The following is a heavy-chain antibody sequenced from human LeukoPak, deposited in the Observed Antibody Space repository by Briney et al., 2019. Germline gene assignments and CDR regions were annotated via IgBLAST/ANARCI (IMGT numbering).Heavy chain of an antibody. V-gene: IGHV5-51*01. J-gene: IGHJ6*02. CDR3: PRQGDLVVGSSGTYYDYYGMDV. D-gene: IGHD3-22*01. CDR1: GYCFTSYW. Sequence: GGAPKILCWGSGYCFTSYWVGRVRQMAGEGVEWMVIIYHGDADTRYRPSFQGQVTISADKSISTAYLQWSSLKASDTAMYYCPRQGDLVVGSSGTYYDYYGMDVWGQGTTVTVSS. CDR2: IYHGDADT.